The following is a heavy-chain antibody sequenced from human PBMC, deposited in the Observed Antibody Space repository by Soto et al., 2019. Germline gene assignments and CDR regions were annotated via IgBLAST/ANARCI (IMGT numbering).Heavy chain of an antibody. D-gene: IGHD4-17*01. CDR1: VFTCTSYW. CDR3: ASQRDLGDYDY. V-gene: IGHV3-7*01. CDR2: VKQDGSVT. J-gene: IGHJ4*02. Sequence: GSLRLSCVASVFTCTSYWMSWVRQAPGKGLEWVANVKQDGSVTYYVDSVRGRFIISRDNAKNSVYLQMSSLTAEDTAVYYCASQRDLGDYDYWGQGILVTVSS.